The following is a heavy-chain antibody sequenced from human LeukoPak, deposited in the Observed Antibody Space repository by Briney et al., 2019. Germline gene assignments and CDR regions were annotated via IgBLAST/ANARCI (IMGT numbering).Heavy chain of an antibody. Sequence: GGSLRLSCVVSGFTVSSNYMSWVRQAPGKGLEWVSSIYSGGSTYYAESVRGRFTFSRDNSKNTLHLQMNSLRADDTAVYYGARGSSSGHLRGNLDYWGQGALVTVSS. CDR2: IYSGGST. CDR1: GFTVSSNY. CDR3: ARGSSSGHLRGNLDY. V-gene: IGHV3-53*01. J-gene: IGHJ4*02. D-gene: IGHD6-19*01.